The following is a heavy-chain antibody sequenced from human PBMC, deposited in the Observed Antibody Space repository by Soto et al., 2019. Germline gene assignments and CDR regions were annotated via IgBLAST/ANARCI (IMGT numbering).Heavy chain of an antibody. J-gene: IGHJ4*02. CDR3: VLWVRGLINY. D-gene: IGHD3-10*01. CDR2: CRSRADNYAT. V-gene: IGHV3-72*01. Sequence: EVQLVESGGGLVQPGGSLRLSCATSGITFSDHDMDWVRQAPGKGLEWLGRCRSRADNYATDYAASVKGRFTFSRDDSKSSLSLQMSSLTTGDTAMYYCVLWVRGLINYWGQGTLVTVSS. CDR1: GITFSDHD.